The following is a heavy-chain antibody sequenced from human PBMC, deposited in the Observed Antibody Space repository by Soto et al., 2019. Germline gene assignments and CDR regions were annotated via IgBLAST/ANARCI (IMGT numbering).Heavy chain of an antibody. CDR3: ARESYYDSSGYYYFDS. D-gene: IGHD3-22*01. CDR2: IIPIFGTA. Sequence: SVKVSCKASGGTFSSYAISWVRQAPGQGLEWMGGIIPIFGTANYAQKFQGRVTITADESTSTAYMELSSLRSEDTAVYYCARESYYDSSGYYYFDSWGKGTLVTVSS. V-gene: IGHV1-69*13. J-gene: IGHJ4*02. CDR1: GGTFSSYA.